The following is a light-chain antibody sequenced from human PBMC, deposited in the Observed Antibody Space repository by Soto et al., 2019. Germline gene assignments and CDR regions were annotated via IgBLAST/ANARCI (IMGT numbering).Light chain of an antibody. CDR3: QHMRT. Sequence: DIQMTQSPSTLSASVGDRVTISCRASQSIGTWLAWYQQKPGKAPKFLIYDASTLESGVPSRFSGSGFGTEFSLTISSLQPDDFGSYYCQHMRTFGQGTKVEMK. J-gene: IGKJ1*01. CDR1: QSIGTW. CDR2: DAS. V-gene: IGKV1-5*01.